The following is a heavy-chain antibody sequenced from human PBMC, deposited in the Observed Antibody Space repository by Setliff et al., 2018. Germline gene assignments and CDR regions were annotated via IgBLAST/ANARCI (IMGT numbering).Heavy chain of an antibody. CDR2: FDPEDEET. J-gene: IGHJ4*02. Sequence: ASVKVSCKVSGYRLIEVSMHWVRQAPGKGLEWMGGFDPEDEETIYAQKFQGRVTMTEDTSTDTAYMELSSLRSEDTAAYYCARGAYDSYYFDYWGQGTLVTVSS. D-gene: IGHD3-16*01. V-gene: IGHV1-24*01. CDR1: GYRLIEVS. CDR3: ARGAYDSYYFDY.